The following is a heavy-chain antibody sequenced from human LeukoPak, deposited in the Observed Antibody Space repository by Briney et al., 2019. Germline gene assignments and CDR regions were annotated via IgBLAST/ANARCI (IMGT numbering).Heavy chain of an antibody. V-gene: IGHV4-34*01. J-gene: IGHJ6*03. CDR1: GGTFSSYA. CDR3: ARRVTTFYYYYMDV. CDR2: INHSGST. Sequence: SCKASGGTFSSYAMSWVRQPPGKGLEWIGEINHSGSTNYNPSLKSRVTISVDTSKNQFSLKLSSVTAADTAVYYCARRVTTFYYYYMDVWGKGTTVTVSS. D-gene: IGHD4-11*01.